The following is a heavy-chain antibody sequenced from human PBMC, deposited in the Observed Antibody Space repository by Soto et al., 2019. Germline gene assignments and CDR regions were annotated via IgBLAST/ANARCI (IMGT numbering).Heavy chain of an antibody. CDR3: ARDYRNRRKITIFGVVIIFDPNWFDP. Sequence: GGSLRLSCAASGFAFSSYVLHWVRRAPGKGPEWVSAIGTGGDTYYADSVMGRLTISRDNAKKSLYLQMNSLIAEDMAVYYCARDYRNRRKITIFGVVIIFDPNWFDPWGQGTLVTVSS. J-gene: IGHJ5*02. CDR2: IGTGGDT. D-gene: IGHD3-3*01. V-gene: IGHV3-13*01. CDR1: GFAFSSYV.